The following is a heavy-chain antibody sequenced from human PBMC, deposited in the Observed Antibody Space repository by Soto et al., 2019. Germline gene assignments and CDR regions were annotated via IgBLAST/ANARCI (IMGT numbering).Heavy chain of an antibody. D-gene: IGHD6-19*01. CDR2: IYYSGST. V-gene: IGHV4-39*01. CDR3: ARLGAVVDWFDP. J-gene: IGHJ5*02. CDR1: GGSISSSSYY. Sequence: SETLSLTCTVSGGSISSSSYYWGWIRQPPGKGLEWIGSIYYSGSTYYNPSLKSRVTISVDTSKNQFSLKLSSATAADTAVYYCARLGAVVDWFDPWGQGTLVTVSS.